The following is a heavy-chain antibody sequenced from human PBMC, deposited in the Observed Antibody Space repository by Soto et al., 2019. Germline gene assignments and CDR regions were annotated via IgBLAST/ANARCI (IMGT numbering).Heavy chain of an antibody. D-gene: IGHD2-15*01. CDR3: ARGGSCSGGFCYSRGNWFDP. Sequence: EVQVVESGGGLVQPGGSLRLSCAASGFTFSSYWMHWVRQAPGKGLVWVSRVHSDGSSTSYADSVKGRFTISRDNAKNTLYLQMNSLRAEDTAVYYCARGGSCSGGFCYSRGNWFDPWGQGTLVTVSS. CDR2: VHSDGSST. V-gene: IGHV3-74*01. CDR1: GFTFSSYW. J-gene: IGHJ5*02.